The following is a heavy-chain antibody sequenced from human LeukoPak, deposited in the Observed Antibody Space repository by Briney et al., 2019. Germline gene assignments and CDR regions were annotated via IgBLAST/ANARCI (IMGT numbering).Heavy chain of an antibody. D-gene: IGHD3-10*01. Sequence: GGLRHSCVASVLTSFSYQIYGVPPAPRKEVEGVLYISSSGRNMHYADSVEGRFTSSRDNAKNSLDLQMNSLRAEDTAVYYGARGGGSWNYWGASDLWGRGTMVTVSS. V-gene: IGHV3-48*03. CDR3: ARGGGSWNYWGASDL. CDR1: VLTSFSYQ. J-gene: IGHJ3*01. CDR2: ISSSGRNM.